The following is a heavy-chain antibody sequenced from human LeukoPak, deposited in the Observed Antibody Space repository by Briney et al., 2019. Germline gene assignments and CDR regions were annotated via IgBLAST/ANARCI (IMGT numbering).Heavy chain of an antibody. Sequence: ASVKVSCKASGYSFTAYYIHWVRQAPGQGLEWMGWINPNSGGTNYAQKFQGRVTMTRDMSISTVYMELSRLRSDDTAVNYCARDLIVVVNPKPEYFQHWGQGTLVTVSS. CDR2: INPNSGGT. J-gene: IGHJ1*01. CDR3: ARDLIVVVNPKPEYFQH. D-gene: IGHD3-22*01. V-gene: IGHV1-2*02. CDR1: GYSFTAYY.